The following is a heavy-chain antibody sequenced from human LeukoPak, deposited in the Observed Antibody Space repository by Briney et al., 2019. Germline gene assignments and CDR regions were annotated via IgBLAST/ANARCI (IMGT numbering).Heavy chain of an antibody. V-gene: IGHV3-23*01. D-gene: IGHD6-19*01. J-gene: IGHJ4*02. Sequence: GGSLRPSCAASGFTFSSYAMSWVRQAPGKGLEWVSAISGSGGSTYYADSVKGRFTISRDNSKNTLYLQMNSLRAEDTAVYYCAKDGYLYSSGWYYWGQGTLVTVSS. CDR3: AKDGYLYSSGWYY. CDR1: GFTFSSYA. CDR2: ISGSGGST.